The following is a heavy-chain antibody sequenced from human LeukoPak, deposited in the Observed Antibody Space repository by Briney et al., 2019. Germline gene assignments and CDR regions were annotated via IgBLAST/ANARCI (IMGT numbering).Heavy chain of an antibody. CDR2: MNPNSGNT. J-gene: IGHJ6*03. Sequence: GASVKVSCKASGYTFTSYDINWVRQATGQGLEWMGWMNPNSGNTGYAQKFQGRVTITRNTSISTAYMELSSLRSEDTAVYYCARGGRSGWWLGYYYYYYMDVWGKGTTVTVSS. V-gene: IGHV1-8*03. CDR3: ARGGRSGWWLGYYYYYYMDV. D-gene: IGHD6-19*01. CDR1: GYTFTSYD.